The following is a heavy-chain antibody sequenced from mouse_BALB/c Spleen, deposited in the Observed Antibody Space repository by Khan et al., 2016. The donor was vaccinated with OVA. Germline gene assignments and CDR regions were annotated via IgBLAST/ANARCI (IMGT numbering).Heavy chain of an antibody. CDR1: GFTFSGYA. CDR2: ISKTGSNT. J-gene: IGHJ3*01. CDR3: ARDRYYGSSPDWLAY. Sequence: EVELVESGGGLVKPGGSLKLSCAASGFTFSGYAMSWVRQTPEKRLEWVAEISKTGSNTYYPDTVTGRFTISRDNAKNTLYLEMSSLRSEDTAMYYCARDRYYGSSPDWLAYWGQGTLVTVSA. D-gene: IGHD1-1*01. V-gene: IGHV5-9-4*01.